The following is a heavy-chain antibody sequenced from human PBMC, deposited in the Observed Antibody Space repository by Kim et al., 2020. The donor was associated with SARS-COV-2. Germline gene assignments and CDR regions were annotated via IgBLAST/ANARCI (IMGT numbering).Heavy chain of an antibody. CDR3: ARLGIGYHFDY. CDR2: IDYSGST. Sequence: SETLSLTCTVSGGSISSSSYYWGWIRQPPGKGLEWIGSIDYSGSTYYNPSLKSRVTISVDTSKNQFSLKLSSVTAADTAVYYCARLGIGYHFDYWGQGTLVTVSS. D-gene: IGHD1-1*01. CDR1: GGSISSSSYY. V-gene: IGHV4-39*01. J-gene: IGHJ4*02.